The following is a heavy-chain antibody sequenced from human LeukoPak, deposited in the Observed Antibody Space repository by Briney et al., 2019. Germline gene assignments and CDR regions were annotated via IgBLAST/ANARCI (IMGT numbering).Heavy chain of an antibody. V-gene: IGHV4-34*01. J-gene: IGHJ4*02. CDR1: GGSFSGYY. CDR2: INHSGST. D-gene: IGHD6-6*01. CDR3: ARGIRIAAPYYFDY. Sequence: PSETLSLTCAVYGGSFSGYYWSWIRQPPGEGLEWIGEINHSGSTNYNPSLKSRVTISVDTSKNQFSLKLSSVTAADTAVYYCARGIRIAAPYYFDYWGQGTLVTVSS.